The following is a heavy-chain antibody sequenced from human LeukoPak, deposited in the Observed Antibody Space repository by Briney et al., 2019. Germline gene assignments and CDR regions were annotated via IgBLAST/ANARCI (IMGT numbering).Heavy chain of an antibody. CDR3: ARHGLYGSSGYYWFY. CDR2: IYSGDSYT. D-gene: IGHD3-22*01. V-gene: IGHV5-51*01. J-gene: IGHJ4*02. CDR1: GSRFTSYW. Sequence: GEPLEISCKGPGSRFTSYWIGWLRQMPGKGLEGMGVIYSGDSYTIYSPSFQGQVTISLDQSLSTPSLLWSSLKASDTAMYYCARHGLYGSSGYYWFYWGQGTLVTVSS.